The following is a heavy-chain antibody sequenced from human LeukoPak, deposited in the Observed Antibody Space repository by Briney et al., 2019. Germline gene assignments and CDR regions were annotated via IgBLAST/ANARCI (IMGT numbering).Heavy chain of an antibody. CDR2: IHHSGST. J-gene: IGHJ4*02. D-gene: IGHD2-15*01. V-gene: IGHV4-4*02. Sequence: SGTLSLTCAVSGASISSRYWWSWVRQPPGKGLEWIGEIHHSGSTKYNPSLKSRVTISVDKSKNQFSLKLSSVTAADTAVYYCAPSPCSGDSCYRFDFWGQGTQVTVSS. CDR1: GASISSRYW. CDR3: APSPCSGDSCYRFDF.